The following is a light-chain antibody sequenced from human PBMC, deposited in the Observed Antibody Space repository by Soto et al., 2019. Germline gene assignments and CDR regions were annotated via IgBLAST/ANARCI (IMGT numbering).Light chain of an antibody. V-gene: IGKV3-20*01. CDR2: GAS. CDR1: QCVSTSY. Sequence: PGETATLSCKASQCVSTSYLACYQQRPGQAPWLLIDGASNRATGIADRFSGSGSGTDFTLTISRVEREDVAVYYCQQYGSSGTFGQGTKVDIK. CDR3: QQYGSSGT. J-gene: IGKJ1*01.